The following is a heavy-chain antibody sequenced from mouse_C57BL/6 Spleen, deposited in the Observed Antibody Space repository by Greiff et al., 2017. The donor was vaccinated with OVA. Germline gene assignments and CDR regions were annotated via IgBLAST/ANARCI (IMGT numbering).Heavy chain of an antibody. D-gene: IGHD4-1*01. CDR1: GYTFTDYY. J-gene: IGHJ4*01. CDR3: ATLLGHYAMDY. V-gene: IGHV1-76*01. Sequence: QVQLQQSGPELVKPGASVKLSCKASGYTFTDYYINWVKQRPGQGLEWIARIYPGSGNTYYNEKFKGKATLTAEKSSSTAYMQLSSLTSEDSAVYFCATLLGHYAMDYWGQGTSVTVSS. CDR2: IYPGSGNT.